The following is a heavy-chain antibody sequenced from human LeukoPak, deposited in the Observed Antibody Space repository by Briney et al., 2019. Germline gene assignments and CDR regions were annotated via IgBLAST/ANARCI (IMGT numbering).Heavy chain of an antibody. Sequence: SETLSLTCTVSGYSISSGYYWGWIRQPPGNGLEWIGSIYHSGSTYYNPSLKSRVTISVDTSKNQFSLKLSSVTAADTAVYYCARVTSGSYGRLGYWGQGTLVTVSS. CDR3: ARVTSGSYGRLGY. D-gene: IGHD3-16*01. CDR1: GYSISSGYY. V-gene: IGHV4-38-2*02. J-gene: IGHJ4*02. CDR2: IYHSGST.